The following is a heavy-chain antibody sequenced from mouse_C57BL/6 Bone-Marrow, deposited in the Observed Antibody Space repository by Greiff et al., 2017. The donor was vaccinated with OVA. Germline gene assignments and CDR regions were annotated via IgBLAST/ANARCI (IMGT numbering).Heavy chain of an antibody. J-gene: IGHJ3*01. V-gene: IGHV1-55*01. D-gene: IGHD2-3*01. CDR2: IYPGSGST. Sequence: VQLQQPGAELVKPGASVKMSCKASGYTFTSYWITWVKQRPGQGLEWLGDIYPGSGSTNYNEKFKSKATLTVDTSSSTAYMQLSSLTSEDSAVDYCARRGFYDPWFAYWGKGTLVTVSA. CDR1: GYTFTSYW. CDR3: ARRGFYDPWFAY.